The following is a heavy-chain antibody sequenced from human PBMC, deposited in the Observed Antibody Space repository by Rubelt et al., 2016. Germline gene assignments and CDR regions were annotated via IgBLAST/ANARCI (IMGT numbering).Heavy chain of an antibody. CDR2: IFPIFGTA. J-gene: IGHJ4*02. CDR3: ATARDFDY. CDR1: GGTFSSYA. Sequence: GGTFSSYAISWVRQAPGQGLEWMGGIFPIFGTANYAQKFQGRVTITADESTSPAYMELSSLRSEYTAVYYCATARDFDYWGQGTLVTVSS. V-gene: IGHV1-69*01.